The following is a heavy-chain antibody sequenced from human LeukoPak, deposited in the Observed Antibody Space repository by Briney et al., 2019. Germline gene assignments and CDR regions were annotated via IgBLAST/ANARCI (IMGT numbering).Heavy chain of an antibody. D-gene: IGHD6-13*01. J-gene: IGHJ5*02. CDR2: IYHSGNT. CDR3: AREGTHTSTWYHWFDP. Sequence: SETLSLTCAVYGGSFSGYYWSWIRQTPGKGLEWIGSIYHSGNTYYKSSLKSRGTISLDTSKNQFSLKLRSVTAADTAVYYCAREGTHTSTWYHWFDPWGQGTLVTVSS. CDR1: GGSFSGYY. V-gene: IGHV4-34*01.